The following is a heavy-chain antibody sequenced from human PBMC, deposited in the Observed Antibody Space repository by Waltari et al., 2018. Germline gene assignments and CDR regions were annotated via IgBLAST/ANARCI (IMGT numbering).Heavy chain of an antibody. J-gene: IGHJ4*02. V-gene: IGHV1-2*06. CDR1: GYTFTGYS. CDR2: SNPNRGGT. CDR3: ARVTRSAAAGTGYFDY. Sequence: QVQLVQSGAEVKKPGASVKVSCKASGYTFTGYSMHWVRQAPGQGLEWMGRSNPNRGGTNYAQKFQGRVTMTRDTSISTAYMELSRLRSDDTAVYYCARVTRSAAAGTGYFDYWGQGTLVTVSS. D-gene: IGHD6-13*01.